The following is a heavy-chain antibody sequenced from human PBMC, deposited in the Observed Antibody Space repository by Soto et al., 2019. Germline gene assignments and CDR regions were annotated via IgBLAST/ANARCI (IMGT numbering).Heavy chain of an antibody. D-gene: IGHD3-3*01. Sequence: SETLSLTCSVSGGTISGYYWTWIRQPAGKGLEWTGRIYSSGNTKYNPSLQSRVTMSLDTSNNQFSLRLTSVTAADTAVYYCARGQRFSDWFDPWGQGTLVTVSS. V-gene: IGHV4-4*07. CDR3: ARGQRFSDWFDP. CDR2: IYSSGNT. J-gene: IGHJ5*02. CDR1: GGTISGYY.